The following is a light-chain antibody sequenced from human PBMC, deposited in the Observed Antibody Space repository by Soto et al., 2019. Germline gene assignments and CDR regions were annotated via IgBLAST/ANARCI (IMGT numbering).Light chain of an antibody. J-gene: IGKJ1*01. V-gene: IGKV1-5*03. CDR2: KAS. Sequence: DIQMTQSPSTLSASVGDRVTITCRASHSISSWLAWYQQKPGKAPKLLIYKASSLESGVPSRFSGSGSGTEFTLTISSLQPDDFATYYCQQYNSYPWTFGQGTKGKSN. CDR3: QQYNSYPWT. CDR1: HSISSW.